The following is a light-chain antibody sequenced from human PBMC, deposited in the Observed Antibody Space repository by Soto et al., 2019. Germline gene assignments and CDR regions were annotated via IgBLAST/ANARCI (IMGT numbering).Light chain of an antibody. V-gene: IGKV1-6*01. J-gene: IGKJ1*01. CDR3: LQDYSYPRT. Sequence: AIQMTQFPPSLSASVGDTVTITCRASQGIRSDLGWYQQKPGKAPKLLIYGASRLQNGVSSRFSGSGSGTDFTLIISRLQPEDSATYYCLQDYSYPRTFGQGTKVDIK. CDR1: QGIRSD. CDR2: GAS.